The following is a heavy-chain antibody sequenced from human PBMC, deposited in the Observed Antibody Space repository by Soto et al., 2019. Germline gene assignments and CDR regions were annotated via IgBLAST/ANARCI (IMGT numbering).Heavy chain of an antibody. J-gene: IGHJ6*03. V-gene: IGHV1-8*01. CDR2: MNPNSGNT. Sequence: GASVKVSCKASGYTFTSYDINWVRQATGQGLEWMGWMNPNSGNTGYAQKFQGRVTMTRNTSISTAYMELSSLRSEDTAVYYCARGYGEGLLWFGELFTRNYYMDVWGKGTTVTVSS. CDR3: ARGYGEGLLWFGELFTRNYYMDV. CDR1: GYTFTSYD. D-gene: IGHD3-10*01.